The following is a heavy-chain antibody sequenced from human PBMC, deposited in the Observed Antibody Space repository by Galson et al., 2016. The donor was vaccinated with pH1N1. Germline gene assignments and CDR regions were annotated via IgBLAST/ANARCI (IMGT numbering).Heavy chain of an antibody. CDR2: ISPIFGSI. CDR1: EGTFSNSA. Sequence: SVKVSCKASEGTFSNSAISWVRQAPGQGLEWMGGISPIFGSINYAQRFQGRVTITADIFTNTHYMELSSLRSEDTAIYYCATAGPLVREILYYSYALDVWGQGTTVTVSS. V-gene: IGHV1-69*06. CDR3: ATAGPLVREILYYSYALDV. D-gene: IGHD3-10*01. J-gene: IGHJ6*02.